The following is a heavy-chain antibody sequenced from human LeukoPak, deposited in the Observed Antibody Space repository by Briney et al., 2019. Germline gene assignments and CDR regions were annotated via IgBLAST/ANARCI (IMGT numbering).Heavy chain of an antibody. Sequence: SETLSLTCAVYGGSFSGYYWSWIRQPPGKGLEWIGEINHSGSTNYNPSLKSRVTISVDTSKNQFSLKLSSVTAADTAVYYCARRGVLTGYYTRQYYFDYWGQGTLVTVSS. CDR1: GGSFSGYY. D-gene: IGHD3-9*01. V-gene: IGHV4-34*01. J-gene: IGHJ4*02. CDR2: INHSGST. CDR3: ARRGVLTGYYTRQYYFDY.